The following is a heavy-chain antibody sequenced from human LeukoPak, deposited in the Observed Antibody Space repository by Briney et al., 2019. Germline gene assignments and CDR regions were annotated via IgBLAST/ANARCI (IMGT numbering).Heavy chain of an antibody. CDR1: GGSINSHY. CDR2: IYSTGKN. V-gene: IGHV4-4*08. D-gene: IGHD6-19*01. J-gene: IGHJ4*02. CDR3: VRRDTGWNYFDY. Sequence: LPETLSLTCAVSGGSINSHYWGWIRQPPEKGLQWIGDIYSTGKNNYNPSLKSRVTISLDTSKSHLSLNLTSVLAADTAIYYCVRRDTGWNYFDYWGQGILVTVSS.